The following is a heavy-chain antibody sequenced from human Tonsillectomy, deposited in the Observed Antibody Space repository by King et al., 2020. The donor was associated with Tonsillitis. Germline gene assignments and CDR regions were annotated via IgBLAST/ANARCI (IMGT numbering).Heavy chain of an antibody. CDR1: GFTFSSYS. J-gene: IGHJ3*02. Sequence: VQLVESGGGLVQPGGSLRLSCAASGFTFSSYSMNWVRQAPGKGLEWFSYISSSSNTIYYADSVKGRFTISIDNAKNSLYLKMNSLRAEDTAVYYCAGLHIVVVTPTFFDIWGQGTMVTVSS. D-gene: IGHD2-21*02. CDR3: AGLHIVVVTPTFFDI. CDR2: ISSSSNTI. V-gene: IGHV3-48*04.